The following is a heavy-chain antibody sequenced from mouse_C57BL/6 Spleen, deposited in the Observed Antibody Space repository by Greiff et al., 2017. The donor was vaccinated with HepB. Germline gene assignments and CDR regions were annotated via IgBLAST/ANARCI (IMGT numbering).Heavy chain of an antibody. Sequence: DVHLVESGGGLVKPGGSLKLSCAASGFTFSDYGMHWVRQAPEKGLEWVAYISSGSSTIYYADTVKGRFTISRDNAKNTLFLQMTSLRSEDTAMYYCARHYGSTVFDYWGQGTTLTVSS. V-gene: IGHV5-17*01. J-gene: IGHJ2*01. CDR2: ISSGSSTI. CDR3: ARHYGSTVFDY. CDR1: GFTFSDYG. D-gene: IGHD1-1*01.